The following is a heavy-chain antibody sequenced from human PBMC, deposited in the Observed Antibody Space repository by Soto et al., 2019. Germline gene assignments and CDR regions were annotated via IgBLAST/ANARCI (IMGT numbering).Heavy chain of an antibody. D-gene: IGHD3-10*01. CDR1: GYSFTSYW. V-gene: IGHV5-51*01. J-gene: IGHJ4*02. Sequence: GESLKVSCKGSGYSFTSYWIGWVRQMPGKGLEWMGIIYPGDSDTRYSPSFQGQVTISADKSISTAYLQWSSLKASDTAMYYCARLRDDTMVRGVIITYGTYYFDYWGQGTLVTVSS. CDR3: ARLRDDTMVRGVIITYGTYYFDY. CDR2: IYPGDSDT.